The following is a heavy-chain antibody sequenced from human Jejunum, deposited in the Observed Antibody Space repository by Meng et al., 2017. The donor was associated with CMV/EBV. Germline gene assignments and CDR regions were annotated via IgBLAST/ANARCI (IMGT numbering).Heavy chain of an antibody. D-gene: IGHD6-13*01. CDR2: ITSSGSTI. V-gene: IGHV3-48*03. CDR3: ARDTPAAGIDY. Sequence: WAASGFTFSSYEMNWVRQAPGKGLEWISYITSSGSTIYYADSVKGRFTISRDNAKNSLYLQMNSLRAEDTAVYYCARDTPAAGIDYWGQGTLVTVSS. J-gene: IGHJ4*02. CDR1: GFTFSSYE.